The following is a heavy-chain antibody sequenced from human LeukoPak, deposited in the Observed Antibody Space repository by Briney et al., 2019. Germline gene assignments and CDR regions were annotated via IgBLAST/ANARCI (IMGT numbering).Heavy chain of an antibody. CDR1: GFNFNYYA. V-gene: IGHV3-23*01. CDR2: VSISGGSS. Sequence: GGSLRLSCAASGFNFNYYAMSWVRQAPGKGLEWVSTVSISGGSSYSADSVKGRFTISRDNSNKILYLQMHSLRAEDTAVYYCAKGVGGSSGWYYFDYWGQGALVTVSS. J-gene: IGHJ4*02. D-gene: IGHD6-19*01. CDR3: AKGVGGSSGWYYFDY.